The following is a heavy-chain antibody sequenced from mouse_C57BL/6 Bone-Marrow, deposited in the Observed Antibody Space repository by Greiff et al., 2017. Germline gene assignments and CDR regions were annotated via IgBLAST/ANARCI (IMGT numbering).Heavy chain of an antibody. J-gene: IGHJ4*01. Sequence: EVQLQQSGPELAKPGASVKLSCKASGYSFTDYYMHWVKQSTGKGLEWIGEINPNYGPTSYNQKFKGKATLTADQSSSTAYMQLNSLTSEDSAVYYGARSYSNYHYYAMDYWGQGTSVTVSS. D-gene: IGHD2-5*01. V-gene: IGHV1-39*01. CDR1: GYSFTDYY. CDR2: INPNYGPT. CDR3: ARSYSNYHYYAMDY.